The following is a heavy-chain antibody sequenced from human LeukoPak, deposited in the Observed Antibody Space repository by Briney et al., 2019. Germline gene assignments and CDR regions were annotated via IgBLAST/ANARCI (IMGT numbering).Heavy chain of an antibody. CDR3: ARVDCRSTSCSPFDY. CDR1: GFTFSTFS. D-gene: IGHD2-2*01. CDR2: ILYDGSTQ. V-gene: IGHV3-30*04. Sequence: SGGSLRLSCAASGFTFSTFSMHWVRQAPAKGLERVAVILYDGSTQYYADSVRGRFSASRDNSKDTLYLQMNSLRVEDTAMYYCARVDCRSTSCSPFDYWGQGTLVTVSS. J-gene: IGHJ4*02.